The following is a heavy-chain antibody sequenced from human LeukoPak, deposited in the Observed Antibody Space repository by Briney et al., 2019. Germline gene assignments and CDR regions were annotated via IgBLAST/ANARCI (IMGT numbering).Heavy chain of an antibody. V-gene: IGHV1-2*02. CDR3: AREDYYDSSDAFDI. CDR2: INPNSGGT. D-gene: IGHD3-22*01. J-gene: IGHJ3*02. Sequence: ASVKVSCKASGYTFTGYYTHWVRQAPGQGLEWMGWINPNSGGTNYAQKFQGRVTMTRDTSISTAYMELSRLRSDDTAVYYCAREDYYDSSDAFDIWGQGTMVTVSS. CDR1: GYTFTGYY.